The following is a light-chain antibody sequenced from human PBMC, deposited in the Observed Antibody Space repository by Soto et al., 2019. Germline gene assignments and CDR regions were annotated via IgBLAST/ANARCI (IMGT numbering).Light chain of an antibody. CDR2: AAS. Sequence: IQISHSPSSLSAPVGDRVTITFPASQSISSYLNWYQQKPGKAPKLLIYAASSLQSGVPSRFSGSGSGTEFTLTISSLQSDDYAVYYCQQYNNLPRTFGGGTKVDI. CDR1: QSISSY. J-gene: IGKJ4*01. V-gene: IGKV1-39*01. CDR3: QQYNNLPRT.